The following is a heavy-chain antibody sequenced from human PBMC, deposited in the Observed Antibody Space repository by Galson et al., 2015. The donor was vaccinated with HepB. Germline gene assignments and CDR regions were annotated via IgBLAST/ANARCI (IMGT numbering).Heavy chain of an antibody. CDR2: ILPIFGTA. V-gene: IGHV1-69*13. Sequence: SVKLSCKVCGVTFNSYALSRGRQTPGQGLEWMGGILPIFGTANYAQKFQGRVTITADEATSTAYMGLSSLRSEDTAVYYCAIQYTTRDYDSSGYWYYYGMDVWGQGTTVTVSS. D-gene: IGHD3-22*01. CDR3: AIQYTTRDYDSSGYWYYYGMDV. CDR1: GVTFNSYA. J-gene: IGHJ6*02.